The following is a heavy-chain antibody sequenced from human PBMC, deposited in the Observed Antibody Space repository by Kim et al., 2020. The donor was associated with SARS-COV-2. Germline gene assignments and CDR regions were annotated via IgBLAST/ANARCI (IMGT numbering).Heavy chain of an antibody. CDR1: GGSISSGGYS. CDR2: IYHSGST. D-gene: IGHD3-16*02. Sequence: SETLSLTCAVSGGSISSGGYSWSWIRQPPGKGLECIGYIYHSGSTYYNPSLKSRVTISVDRSKKQFSLKLSSVTAADTAVYYCARGVYDYIWGSYRYSWFDPWGQGPLVTVSS. J-gene: IGHJ5*02. CDR3: ARGVYDYIWGSYRYSWFDP. V-gene: IGHV4-30-2*01.